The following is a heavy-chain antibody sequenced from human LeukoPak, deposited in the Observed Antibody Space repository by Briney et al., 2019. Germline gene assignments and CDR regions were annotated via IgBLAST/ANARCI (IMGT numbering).Heavy chain of an antibody. Sequence: SETLPLTCTVSGGSISSSSYYWGWIRQPPGKGLEWIGSIYYSGSTYYNPSLKSRVTISVDTSKNQFSLKLSSVTAADTAVYYCARARGYGDHQPYYFDYWGQGTLVTVSS. CDR2: IYYSGST. V-gene: IGHV4-39*07. CDR3: ARARGYGDHQPYYFDY. CDR1: GGSISSSSYY. D-gene: IGHD4-17*01. J-gene: IGHJ4*02.